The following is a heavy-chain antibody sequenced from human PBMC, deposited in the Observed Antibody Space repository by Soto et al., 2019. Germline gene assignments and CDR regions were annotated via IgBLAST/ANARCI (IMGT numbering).Heavy chain of an antibody. J-gene: IGHJ4*02. CDR3: ARDGFDY. V-gene: IGHV3-64*01. CDR1: GFTFSSYA. CDR2: ISSNGGST. Sequence: EVQLVESGGGLVQPGGSLRLSCAASGFTFSSYAMHWVRQAPGKGLEYVSAISSNGGSTYYANSVKGRFTISRDNSKNTLYLQMGSLRAEDMAVYYCARDGFDYWGQGTLVTVSS.